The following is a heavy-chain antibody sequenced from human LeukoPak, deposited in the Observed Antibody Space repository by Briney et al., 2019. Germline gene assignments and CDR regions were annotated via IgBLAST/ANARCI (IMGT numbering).Heavy chain of an antibody. J-gene: IGHJ2*01. D-gene: IGHD4-11*01. Sequence: GGPLSLSCAGSGFTFSLSEMNWVRHATGEGLEWLSYISNTGTTIYYADTVQGRFTITRDNAKNSLYLQMNSLRAEDTAIYHCARDFGYSSRWFFDLWGRGTLVTASS. CDR3: ARDFGYSSRWFFDL. CDR2: ISNTGTTI. CDR1: GFTFSLSE. V-gene: IGHV3-48*03.